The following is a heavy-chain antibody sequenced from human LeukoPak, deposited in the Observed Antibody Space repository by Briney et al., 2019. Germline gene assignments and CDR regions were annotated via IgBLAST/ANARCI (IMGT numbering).Heavy chain of an antibody. D-gene: IGHD6-13*01. CDR3: AREGAARSSSWYLDY. V-gene: IGHV4-4*02. Sequence: SETLSLTCAVSGGSISSSNWWSWVRQPPGKGLEWIGEIYHSRSTNYNPSLKSRVTISEDKSKNQFSLKLNSATATDTAVYYCAREGAARSSSWYLDYWGQGTLVTVSS. CDR1: GGSISSSNW. CDR2: IYHSRST. J-gene: IGHJ4*02.